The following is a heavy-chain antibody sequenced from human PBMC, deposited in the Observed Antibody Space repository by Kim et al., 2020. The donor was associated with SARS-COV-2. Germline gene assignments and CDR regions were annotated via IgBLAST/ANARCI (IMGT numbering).Heavy chain of an antibody. CDR3: ARVSTNTYGDYGHVDDWYFDL. CDR1: GFTFSDHY. V-gene: IGHV3-72*01. J-gene: IGHJ2*01. CDR2: TRNKANSYTT. Sequence: GGSLRLSCAASGFTFSDHYMDWVRQAPGKGLEWVGRTRNKANSYTTEYAASVKGRFTISRDDSKNSLYLQMNSLKTEDTAVYYCARVSTNTYGDYGHVDDWYFDLWGRGTLVTVSS. D-gene: IGHD4-17*01.